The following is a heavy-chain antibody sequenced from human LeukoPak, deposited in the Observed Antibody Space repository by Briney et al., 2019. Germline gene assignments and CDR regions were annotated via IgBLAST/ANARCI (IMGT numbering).Heavy chain of an antibody. Sequence: SETLSLTCTVSGYSISSGYYWGWIRQPPGKGLEWIGSIYHSGRTFYNPSLKSRVTISVDTSKNQFSLKLSSVTAADTAVYYCARDGDKSEPYFDYWGQGTLVTVSS. CDR1: GYSISSGYY. V-gene: IGHV4-38-2*02. CDR2: IYHSGRT. J-gene: IGHJ4*02. CDR3: ARDGDKSEPYFDY. D-gene: IGHD1-26*01.